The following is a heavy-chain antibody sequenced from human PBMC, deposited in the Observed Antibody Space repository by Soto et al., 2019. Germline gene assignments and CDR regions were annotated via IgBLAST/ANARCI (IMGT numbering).Heavy chain of an antibody. Sequence: PSESRALTCTVSGGSLSNRSYYWIGIRQPPGKGLEWIGYIYYSGSTNYNPSLKSRVTISVDTSKNQFSLKLSSVTAADTAVYYCARDWGGYCSSTSCLVYYYYYGMDVCGQGSTVPLSS. CDR1: GGSLSNRSYY. J-gene: IGHJ6*02. CDR2: IYYSGST. CDR3: ARDWGGYCSSTSCLVYYYYYGMDV. V-gene: IGHV4-61*01. D-gene: IGHD2-2*01.